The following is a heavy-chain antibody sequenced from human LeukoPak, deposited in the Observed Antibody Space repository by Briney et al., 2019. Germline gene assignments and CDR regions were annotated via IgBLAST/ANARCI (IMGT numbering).Heavy chain of an antibody. V-gene: IGHV3-66*02. J-gene: IGHJ1*01. Sequence: GGSLRLSCAASGFTVSSNYMTWVRQAPGKGLEWVSVIYSGGATYYADSVKGRFTISRDNSKNTLYLQMNSLGAEDTAVYYCARDFNTVTTAYLQHWGQGTLVTVSS. D-gene: IGHD4-17*01. CDR3: ARDFNTVTTAYLQH. CDR1: GFTVSSNY. CDR2: IYSGGAT.